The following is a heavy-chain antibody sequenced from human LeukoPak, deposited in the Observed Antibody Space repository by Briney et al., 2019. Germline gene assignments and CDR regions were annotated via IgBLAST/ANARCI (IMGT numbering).Heavy chain of an antibody. Sequence: GGSLRLSCAASRFTFSSYAMSWVHQVPGKGLEWVSGISGSGGSTYYADSVKGRFTISRDNAKNSLYLQMNSLRADDTAVYYCARKWELYYFDYWGQGTLVTVSS. CDR3: ARKWELYYFDY. CDR2: ISGSGGST. CDR1: RFTFSSYA. J-gene: IGHJ4*02. D-gene: IGHD1-26*01. V-gene: IGHV3-23*01.